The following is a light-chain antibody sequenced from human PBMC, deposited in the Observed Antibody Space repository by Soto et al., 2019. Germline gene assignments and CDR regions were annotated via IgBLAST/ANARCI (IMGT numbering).Light chain of an antibody. CDR1: QSVLYSSNNNNY. V-gene: IGKV4-1*01. Sequence: DIVMTQSPDSLAVSLGERATINCKSSQSVLYSSNNNNYLAWYQLKPGQPPKLLIYWASTRESGVPDRFRGSGSGTDFTLPIRSLQAEDVAFYYCQQYYSPPYTFGQGTNLEIK. CDR2: WAS. CDR3: QQYYSPPYT. J-gene: IGKJ2*01.